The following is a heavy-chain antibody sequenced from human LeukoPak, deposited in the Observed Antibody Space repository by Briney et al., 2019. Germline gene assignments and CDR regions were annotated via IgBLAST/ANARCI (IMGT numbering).Heavy chain of an antibody. D-gene: IGHD3-10*01. V-gene: IGHV4-34*01. Sequence: SETLSLTCAVYGGSFSGYYWSWIRQPPGKGLEWIGEINHSGNTNYNPSLKSRVTISVDTSKNQFSLKLSSVTAADTAAYYCARGAILLWFGELIPLNWFDPWGQGTLVTVSS. CDR3: ARGAILLWFGELIPLNWFDP. CDR2: INHSGNT. J-gene: IGHJ5*02. CDR1: GGSFSGYY.